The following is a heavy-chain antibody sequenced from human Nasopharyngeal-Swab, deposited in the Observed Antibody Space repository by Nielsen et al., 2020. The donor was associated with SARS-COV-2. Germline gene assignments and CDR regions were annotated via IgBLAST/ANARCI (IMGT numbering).Heavy chain of an antibody. D-gene: IGHD6-19*01. V-gene: IGHV3-30*18. CDR1: GFTLSSNS. CDR3: AKDLGSGWYNDAFDI. Sequence: GESLKISCAASGFTLSSNSMNWVRQAPGKGLEWVAVISYDGSNKYYADSVKGRFTISRDNSKNTLYLQMNSLRAEDTAVYYCAKDLGSGWYNDAFDIWGQGTMVTVSS. J-gene: IGHJ3*02. CDR2: ISYDGSNK.